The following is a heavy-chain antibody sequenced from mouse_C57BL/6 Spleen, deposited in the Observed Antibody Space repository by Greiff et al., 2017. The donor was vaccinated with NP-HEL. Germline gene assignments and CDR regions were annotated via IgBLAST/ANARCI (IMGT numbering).Heavy chain of an antibody. V-gene: IGHV3-6*01. CDR2: ISYDGSN. CDR1: GYSITSGYY. D-gene: IGHD2-4*01. Sequence: VQLKESGPGLVKPSQSLSLTCSVTGYSITSGYYWNWIRQFPGNKLEWMGYISYDGSNNYNPSLKNRISITRDTSKNQFFLQLNSVTTEDTATYYCARDRGYYDYDDYFDYWGQGTTLTVSS. J-gene: IGHJ2*01. CDR3: ARDRGYYDYDDYFDY.